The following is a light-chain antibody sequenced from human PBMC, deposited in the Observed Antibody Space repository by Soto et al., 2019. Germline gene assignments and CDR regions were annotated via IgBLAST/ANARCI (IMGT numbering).Light chain of an antibody. CDR1: QSVSSSY. V-gene: IGKV3-20*01. J-gene: IGKJ5*01. CDR3: QQYGSSRKIT. Sequence: EIVLTQSPGTLSLSPGERATLSCRASQSVSSSYLAWYQQKPGQAPRLLIYGASSRATGIPDRFSGSGSGTDFTLTISRLEPEDFAVYYCQQYGSSRKITFGQGTR. CDR2: GAS.